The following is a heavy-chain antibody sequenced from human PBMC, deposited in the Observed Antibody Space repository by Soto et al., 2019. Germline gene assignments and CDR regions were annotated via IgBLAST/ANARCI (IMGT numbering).Heavy chain of an antibody. CDR3: AREGGWVPPQHYGDFANYYYGMDV. CDR1: GYTLTSYY. CDR2: INPSGGST. J-gene: IGHJ6*02. D-gene: IGHD4-17*01. Sequence: ASVKVSCKASGYTLTSYYMHSVRQAPGQALEWMGTINPSGGSTSYAQKFQGRVTMTRDTSTSTVYMELSSLRSEDRAVYYCAREGGWVPPQHYGDFANYYYGMDVWGQGTTVTVSS. V-gene: IGHV1-46*01.